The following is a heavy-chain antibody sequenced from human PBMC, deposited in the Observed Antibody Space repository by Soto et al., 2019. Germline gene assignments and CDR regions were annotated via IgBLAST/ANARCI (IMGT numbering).Heavy chain of an antibody. CDR3: AREVQVHTPAFVY. CDR1: GGTFNTYA. J-gene: IGHJ4*02. Sequence: QVQLVQSGAEMKKPGSSVKVSCQSSGGTFNTYAMNWVRQAPGQGPEWMGDISPMFGAANYAPKFQGRVPMTADESTGTSYMQLSRLTSEDTALYFCAREVQVHTPAFVYWGQGTLVTVSS. D-gene: IGHD3-10*01. CDR2: ISPMFGAA. V-gene: IGHV1-69*19.